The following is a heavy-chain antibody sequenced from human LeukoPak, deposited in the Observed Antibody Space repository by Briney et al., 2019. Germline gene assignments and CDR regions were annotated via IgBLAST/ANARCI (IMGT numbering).Heavy chain of an antibody. J-gene: IGHJ4*02. D-gene: IGHD3-3*01. CDR2: IKQDGSEK. V-gene: IGHV3-7*01. CDR1: GFTFSSYW. Sequence: GGSLRLSCAASGFTFSSYWMSWVRQAPGKGLEWVANIKQDGSEKHYVDSVKGRLTISSDNAKNLLYLQMNSLRVEDTAVYYCAGGPGFLIDCWGQGTLVTVSS. CDR3: AGGPGFLIDC.